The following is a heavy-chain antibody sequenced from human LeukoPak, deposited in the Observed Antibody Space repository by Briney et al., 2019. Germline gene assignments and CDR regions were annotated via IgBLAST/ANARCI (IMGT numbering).Heavy chain of an antibody. Sequence: SETLSLTCTVSGGSISSYYWSWIRQPPGKGLEWIGYIDYSGSTNYNPSLKSRVTISVDTSKNQFSLQLGSVTAADTAVYYCARHIIYSKKPSFDHWGQGTLVTVSS. CDR1: GGSISSYY. CDR3: ARHIIYSKKPSFDH. J-gene: IGHJ4*02. V-gene: IGHV4-59*01. D-gene: IGHD4-11*01. CDR2: IDYSGST.